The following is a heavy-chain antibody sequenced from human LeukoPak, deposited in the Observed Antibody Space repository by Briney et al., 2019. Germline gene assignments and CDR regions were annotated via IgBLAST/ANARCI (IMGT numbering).Heavy chain of an antibody. CDR2: IYHSGST. Sequence: TSETLSLTCTVSGYSISSGYYWGWIRQPPGKGLEWIGSIYHSGSTYYNPSLKSRVTISVDTSKNQFSLKLSSVTAADTAVYYCARDFGTYYGSGSYAGRAFDIWGQGTMVTVSS. CDR1: GYSISSGYY. J-gene: IGHJ3*02. CDR3: ARDFGTYYGSGSYAGRAFDI. D-gene: IGHD3-10*01. V-gene: IGHV4-38-2*02.